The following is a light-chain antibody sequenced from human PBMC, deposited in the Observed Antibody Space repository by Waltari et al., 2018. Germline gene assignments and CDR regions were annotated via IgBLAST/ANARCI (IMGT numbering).Light chain of an antibody. Sequence: DIVMTQSPDSLAVSLGVRATINCKSSQSVFYSSDNKNYLAWYQQKPGQPPKLLISWASTRESGVPDRFSGSGSGTDFTLTISSLQAEDVAVYYCQQYYNTPYTFGQGTKLEIK. V-gene: IGKV4-1*01. J-gene: IGKJ2*01. CDR3: QQYYNTPYT. CDR2: WAS. CDR1: QSVFYSSDNKNY.